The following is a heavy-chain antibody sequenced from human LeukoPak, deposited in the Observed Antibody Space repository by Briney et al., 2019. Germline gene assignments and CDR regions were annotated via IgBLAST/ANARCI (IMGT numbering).Heavy chain of an antibody. J-gene: IGHJ4*02. CDR3: ARDRGVRGTERYFDY. V-gene: IGHV1-46*01. D-gene: IGHD3-10*01. Sequence: EASVKVSCKASGYTFTSYYMHWVRQAPGQGLEWMGIINPSGGSTSYAQKFQGRVTMTRDTSTSTVYMELSSLRSEDTAVYYCARDRGVRGTERYFDYWGQGTLVTVSS. CDR1: GYTFTSYY. CDR2: INPSGGST.